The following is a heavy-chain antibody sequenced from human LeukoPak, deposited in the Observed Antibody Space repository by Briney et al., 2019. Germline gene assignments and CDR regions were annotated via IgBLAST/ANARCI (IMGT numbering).Heavy chain of an antibody. CDR1: GFTFSSYA. CDR2: ISGSGGST. Sequence: PGGSLRLSCAASGFTFSSYAMSWVRQAPGKGLEWVSAISGSGGSTYYADSVKGRFTISRDNSKNTLYLQMNSLRAEDTAVYYCAKDPHRGKWELLRTEYNWFDPWGQGTLVTVSS. D-gene: IGHD1-26*01. J-gene: IGHJ5*02. CDR3: AKDPHRGKWELLRTEYNWFDP. V-gene: IGHV3-23*01.